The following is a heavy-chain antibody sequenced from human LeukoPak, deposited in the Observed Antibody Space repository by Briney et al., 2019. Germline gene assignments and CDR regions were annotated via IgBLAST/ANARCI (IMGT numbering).Heavy chain of an antibody. CDR2: IIPIFGIA. CDR3: ASCPLKYDSSGRGIYYYGMDV. J-gene: IGHJ6*02. D-gene: IGHD3-22*01. Sequence: SVKVSCKASGGTFSSYAISWVRQAPGQGLEWMGRIIPIFGIANYAQKFQGRVTITADQSTSTPYMELSSLRSEDTGGYCCASCPLKYDSSGRGIYYYGMDVWGQGTTVTVSS. V-gene: IGHV1-69*04. CDR1: GGTFSSYA.